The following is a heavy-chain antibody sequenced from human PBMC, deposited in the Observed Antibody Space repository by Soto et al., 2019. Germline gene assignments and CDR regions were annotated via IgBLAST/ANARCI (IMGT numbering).Heavy chain of an antibody. D-gene: IGHD6-19*01. CDR2: IKSKTDGGTT. Sequence: EVQLVESGGGLVKPGGSLRLSCAASGFTFSNAWMSWVRQAPGKGLEWVGRIKSKTDGGTTDYAAPVKGRFTISRDDSKNTLYLQMNSLITEETAVSYCTHTTLGRSGWDYCGQGTLVTVSS. CDR3: THTTLGRSGWDY. J-gene: IGHJ4*02. V-gene: IGHV3-15*01. CDR1: GFTFSNAW.